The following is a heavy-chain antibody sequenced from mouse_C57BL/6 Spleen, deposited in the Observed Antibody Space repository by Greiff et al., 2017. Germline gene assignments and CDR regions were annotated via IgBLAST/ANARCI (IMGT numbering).Heavy chain of an antibody. CDR3: ARGNDSPYAMDY. Sequence: QVQLKESGAELVKPGASVKISCKASGYAFSSYWMNWVKQRPGKGLEWIGQIYPGDGDTNYNGKFKGKATLTADKSSSTAYMQLSSLTSEDSAVYFCARGNDSPYAMDYWGQGTSVTVSS. D-gene: IGHD2-4*01. V-gene: IGHV1-80*01. CDR1: GYAFSSYW. J-gene: IGHJ4*01. CDR2: IYPGDGDT.